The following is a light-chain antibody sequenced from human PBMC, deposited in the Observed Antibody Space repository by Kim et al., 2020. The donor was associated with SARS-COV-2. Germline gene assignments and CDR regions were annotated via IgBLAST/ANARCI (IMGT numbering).Light chain of an antibody. CDR2: KDS. CDR1: VLAKKY. J-gene: IGLJ1*01. V-gene: IGLV3-27*01. CDR3: YSAAGNYGV. Sequence: SYELTQPSSVSVSPGQTARITCSGDVLAKKYARWFQQKPGQAPVLVIYKDSERPSGIPERFSGSSSGTTVTLTISGAQVEDEADYYCYSAAGNYGVFGTGTKVTVL.